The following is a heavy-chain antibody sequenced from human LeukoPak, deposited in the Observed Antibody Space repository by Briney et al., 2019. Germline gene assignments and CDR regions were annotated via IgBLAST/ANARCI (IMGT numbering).Heavy chain of an antibody. CDR1: GFTFSSYA. Sequence: PGGSLRLSCAASGFTFSSYAMTWVRQAPGRGLEWVSAISGNGGTTYYAESVKGRFPISRDNSKNTLYLQMNSLRAEDTAVYYCAKDFGGSSGWYFDYWGQGTLVTVSS. J-gene: IGHJ4*02. CDR2: ISGNGGTT. D-gene: IGHD6-19*01. CDR3: AKDFGGSSGWYFDY. V-gene: IGHV3-23*01.